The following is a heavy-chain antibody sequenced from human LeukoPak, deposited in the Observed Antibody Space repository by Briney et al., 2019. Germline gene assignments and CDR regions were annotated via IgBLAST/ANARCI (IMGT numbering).Heavy chain of an antibody. CDR2: ISSSGSTI. Sequence: PGGSLRLSCAASGFTFSSYEMNWVRQAPGKGLEWVSYISSSGSTIYYADSVKGRFTISRDNAKNTLCLQMNSLRPEDTAVYYCAKGGASVTRYVDYWGQGTLVTVSS. D-gene: IGHD4-17*01. J-gene: IGHJ4*02. CDR1: GFTFSSYE. CDR3: AKGGASVTRYVDY. V-gene: IGHV3-48*03.